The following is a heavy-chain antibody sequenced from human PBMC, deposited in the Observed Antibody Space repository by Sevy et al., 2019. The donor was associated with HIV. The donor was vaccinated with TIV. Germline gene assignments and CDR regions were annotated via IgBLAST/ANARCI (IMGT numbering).Heavy chain of an antibody. CDR2: IYYSGST. J-gene: IGHJ6*03. Sequence: SETLSLTCTVSGGSISSGGYYWSWIRQHPGKGLEWIGYIYYSGSTYYNPSLKSRVTVSVDTSKNQFSLKLSSVTAADTAVYYCARGCGYCSGGSCYSLDYYYYMDVWGKGTTVTVSS. CDR3: ARGCGYCSGGSCYSLDYYYYMDV. D-gene: IGHD2-15*01. V-gene: IGHV4-31*03. CDR1: GGSISSGGYY.